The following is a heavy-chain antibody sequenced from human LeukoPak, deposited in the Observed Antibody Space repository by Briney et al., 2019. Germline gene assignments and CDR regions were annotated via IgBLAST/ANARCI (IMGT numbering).Heavy chain of an antibody. J-gene: IGHJ2*01. CDR2: IYTSGST. V-gene: IGHV4-61*02. CDR1: GGSISSGSYY. CDR3: ARTVVVPAAMDFDL. D-gene: IGHD2-2*01. Sequence: SETLSLTCTVSGGSISSGSYYWSWIRQPAGQGLEWIGRIYTSGSTNYNPSLKSRVTISVDTSKNQFSLKLSSVTAADTAVYYCARTVVVPAAMDFDLWGRGTLVTVSS.